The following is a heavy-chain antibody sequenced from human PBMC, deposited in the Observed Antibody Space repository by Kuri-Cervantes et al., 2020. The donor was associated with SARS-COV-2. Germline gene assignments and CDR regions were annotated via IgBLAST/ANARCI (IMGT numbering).Heavy chain of an antibody. Sequence: GGSLRLSCAASGFTFSNYAMHWVRQAPGKGLEWVAFIWHDGSNKYYVDAVKGRFTISRDNSKNTVFLQMKGLRVEDTAIYYCAKDRRCSVGNCYIESFYQWGQGTLVTVSS. CDR2: IWHDGSNK. CDR1: GFTFSNYA. D-gene: IGHD2-15*01. CDR3: AKDRRCSVGNCYIESFYQ. V-gene: IGHV3-30*02. J-gene: IGHJ1*01.